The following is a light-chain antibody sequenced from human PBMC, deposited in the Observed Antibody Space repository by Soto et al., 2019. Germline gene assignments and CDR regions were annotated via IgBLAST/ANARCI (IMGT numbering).Light chain of an antibody. CDR1: SSNIGSNY. CDR2: GNY. V-gene: IGLV1-47*02. CDR3: AAWDDSLRGWV. J-gene: IGLJ3*02. Sequence: QSVLTQPPSASGTPGQRVTISCSGSSSNIGSNYVYWYQQFPGTAPRLLIYGNYQRPSGVPDRFSGSKSGSSASLAISGLRSEDEADYYCAAWDDSLRGWVFGGGTKLTVL.